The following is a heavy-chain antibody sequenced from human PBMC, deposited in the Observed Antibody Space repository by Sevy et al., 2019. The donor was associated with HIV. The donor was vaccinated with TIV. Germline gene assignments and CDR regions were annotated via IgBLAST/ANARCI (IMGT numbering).Heavy chain of an antibody. J-gene: IGHJ4*02. CDR3: ARERIVGATWGGFDY. CDR2: IYSSGGA. D-gene: IGHD1-26*01. Sequence: GGSLRLSCAASGFIVRSNYMTWVRQAPGKGLEWVSVIYSSGGAYYADSVKGRFTISRDNSKNTLYLQMNSLRAEDTAVYYCARERIVGATWGGFDYWGQGTLVTVSS. CDR1: GFIVRSNY. V-gene: IGHV3-53*01.